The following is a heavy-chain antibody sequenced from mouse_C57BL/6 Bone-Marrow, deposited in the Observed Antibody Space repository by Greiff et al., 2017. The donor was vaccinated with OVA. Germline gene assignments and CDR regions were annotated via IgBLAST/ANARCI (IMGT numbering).Heavy chain of an antibody. D-gene: IGHD2-1*01. V-gene: IGHV14-2*01. J-gene: IGHJ2*01. CDR1: GFNIKDYY. CDR2: IDPEDGET. Sequence: VQLQQSGAELVKPGASVKLSCTASGFNIKDYYMHWVKQRPEQGLEWIGRIDPEDGETKYAPQFQGKATITADTSSNTAYLQLSSLTSEDTAVYYCASSPPYGNALVDYGGQGTTLTVSS. CDR3: ASSPPYGNALVDY.